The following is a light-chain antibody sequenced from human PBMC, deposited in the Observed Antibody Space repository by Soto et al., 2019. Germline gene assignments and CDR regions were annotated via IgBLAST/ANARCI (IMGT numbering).Light chain of an antibody. Sequence: ENVLTQSPGTLSLSPGERATLSCRASQSISSSFLAWYQQKPGQAPRLLIRGASNKAPDIPHRFSGSGSGTDFTLTISSREPEDFAVYYCQHYGSSPPYTFGQGTRLEIK. CDR3: QHYGSSPPYT. CDR1: QSISSSF. J-gene: IGKJ2*01. V-gene: IGKV3-20*01. CDR2: GAS.